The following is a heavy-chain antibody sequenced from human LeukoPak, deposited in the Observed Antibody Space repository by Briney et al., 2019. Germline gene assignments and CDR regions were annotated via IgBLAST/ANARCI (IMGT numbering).Heavy chain of an antibody. D-gene: IGHD6-19*01. CDR1: RFTFSSYG. Sequence: GGSLRLSCAASRFTFSSYGMHWVRQAPGKGLEWVAVISYDGSNKYYADSVKGRFTISRDNSKNTLYLQMNSLRAEDTAVYYCARDSGSGWYFDYWGQGTLVTVSS. CDR3: ARDSGSGWYFDY. J-gene: IGHJ4*02. V-gene: IGHV3-30*03. CDR2: ISYDGSNK.